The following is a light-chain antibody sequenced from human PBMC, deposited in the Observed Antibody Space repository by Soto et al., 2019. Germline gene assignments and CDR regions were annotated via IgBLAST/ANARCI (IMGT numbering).Light chain of an antibody. CDR1: QSISSW. V-gene: IGKV1-5*03. CDR2: KAS. CDR3: QQYNSYPFT. Sequence: DIQMTQSPSTLSASVGDRVTITCRASQSISSWLAWYQQKPGKAPKLLIYKASSLESGVPSRFIGSGSGTEFTLTISSLQPGDFATYYCQQYNSYPFTFGPGTKVDIK. J-gene: IGKJ3*01.